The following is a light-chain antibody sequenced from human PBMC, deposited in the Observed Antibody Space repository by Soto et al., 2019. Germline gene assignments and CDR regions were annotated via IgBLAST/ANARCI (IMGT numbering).Light chain of an antibody. J-gene: IGLJ3*02. CDR2: EVS. CDR1: SSDVGSYDY. CDR3: SSSGGSNNWGV. V-gene: IGLV2-8*01. Sequence: QSALTQPPSASGSPGQSVTISCTGTSSDVGSYDYVSWYQQHPGKAPKLMIYEVSNRPPGVPDRLSGSKSGNTASLTVCGRQAEDEADHYCSSSGGSNNWGVFGGGTKLTVL.